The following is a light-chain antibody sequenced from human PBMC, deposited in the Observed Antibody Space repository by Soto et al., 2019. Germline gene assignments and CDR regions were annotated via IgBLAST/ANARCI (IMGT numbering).Light chain of an antibody. J-gene: IGKJ5*01. CDR1: QTVSSN. CDR2: AAS. CDR3: QQYNNWPPIT. Sequence: EIVMTQSPATLSVSPGERATLSCRASQTVSSNLAWYQQKPGQAPRLLIYAASTRATGIPARFSGSGSGTDFTLTISSLQSEDFAVYYCQQYNNWPPITFGQGTRLEIK. V-gene: IGKV3-15*01.